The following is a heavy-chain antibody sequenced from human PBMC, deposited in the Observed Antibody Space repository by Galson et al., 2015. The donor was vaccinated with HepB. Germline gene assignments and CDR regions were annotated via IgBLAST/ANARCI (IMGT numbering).Heavy chain of an antibody. J-gene: IGHJ3*01. CDR2: IYYTWRT. D-gene: IGHD3-10*01. CDR3: ATVGNLQLGQDGFRV. CDR1: GGSISTSSYN. V-gene: IGHV4-39*07. Sequence: ETLSLTCNVSGGSISTSSYNWGWIRQAPGKGLEWIGSIYYTWRTSYNPSLKSRVTILSDTTKNQFSLTLSSVTAADTAVYYCATVGNLQLGQDGFRVWGQGTMVTVSS.